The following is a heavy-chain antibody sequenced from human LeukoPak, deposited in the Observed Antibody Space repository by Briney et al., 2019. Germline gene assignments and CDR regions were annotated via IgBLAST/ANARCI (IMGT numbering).Heavy chain of an antibody. CDR3: ASIQGDAFDI. J-gene: IGHJ3*02. V-gene: IGHV4-59*01. CDR2: IYYSGGT. Sequence: TSETLSLTCTVSGGSISSYYWSWIRQPPGKGLEWIGYIYYSGGTNYNPSLKSRVTMSVDTSKNQFSLKLSSVTAADTAVYYCASIQGDAFDIWGRGTMVTVSS. CDR1: GGSISSYY.